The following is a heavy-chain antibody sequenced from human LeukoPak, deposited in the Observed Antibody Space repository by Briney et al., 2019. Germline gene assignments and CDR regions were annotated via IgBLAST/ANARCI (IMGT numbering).Heavy chain of an antibody. V-gene: IGHV1-69*13. CDR1: GGTFSSYA. D-gene: IGHD2-2*01. Sequence: ASVKVSCKASGGTFSSYAISWVRQAPGQGLEWMGGIIPIFGTANYAQKFQGRVTITADESTSTAYMELSSLRSEDTAVYYCARDGGYCSSTSCSDAFDIWGQGTMVTVSS. J-gene: IGHJ3*02. CDR2: IIPIFGTA. CDR3: ARDGGYCSSTSCSDAFDI.